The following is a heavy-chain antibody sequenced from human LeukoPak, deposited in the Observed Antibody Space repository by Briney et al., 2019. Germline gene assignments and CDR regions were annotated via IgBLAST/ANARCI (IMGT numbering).Heavy chain of an antibody. CDR2: ITYDGSEK. V-gene: IGHV3-30*18. Sequence: PGGSLRLSCAASGFTFSSYGMHWVRQAPGKGLEWVAVITYDGSEKYYGDSAKGRFTISRDNSKNTLYLQMNSLRAEDTAVYYCAKKHSSGLHYWGQGTLVTVSS. J-gene: IGHJ4*02. D-gene: IGHD6-19*01. CDR1: GFTFSSYG. CDR3: AKKHSSGLHY.